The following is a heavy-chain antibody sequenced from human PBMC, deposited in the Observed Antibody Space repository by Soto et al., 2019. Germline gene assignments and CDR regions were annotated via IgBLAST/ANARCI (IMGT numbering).Heavy chain of an antibody. V-gene: IGHV5-51*01. D-gene: IGHD3-3*01. CDR2: IYPGDSDT. CDR3: ARVPADTIFGVVIANYCYGMDV. Sequence: GESLKISCKGSGYSFTSYWIGWVRQMPGKGLEWMGIIYPGDSDTRYSPSFQGQVTISADKSISTAYLQWSSLKASDTAMYYCARVPADTIFGVVIANYCYGMDVRSQGTTVTVSS. CDR1: GYSFTSYW. J-gene: IGHJ6*02.